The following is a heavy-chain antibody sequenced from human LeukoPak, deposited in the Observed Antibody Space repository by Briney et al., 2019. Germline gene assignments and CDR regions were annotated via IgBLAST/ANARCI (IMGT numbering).Heavy chain of an antibody. CDR3: ARGLYCSGGTCSNDYYYYYYMDV. Sequence: GGSLRLSCAASGFTFSTYSMNWVRQAPGKGLEWVSSISSGSSYIYYADSVKGRFTISRDNAKNSLYLQMNSLRAEDTAVYYCARGLYCSGGTCSNDYYYYYYMDVWGKGTTVTVSS. CDR2: ISSGSSYI. J-gene: IGHJ6*03. V-gene: IGHV3-21*01. CDR1: GFTFSTYS. D-gene: IGHD2-15*01.